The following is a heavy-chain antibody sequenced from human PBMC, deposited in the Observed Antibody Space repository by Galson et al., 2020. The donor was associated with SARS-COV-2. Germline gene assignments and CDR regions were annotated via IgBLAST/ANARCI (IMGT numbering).Heavy chain of an antibody. CDR3: ARSFNLDTLDT. J-gene: IGHJ3*01. V-gene: IGHV3-49*04. CDR1: GFTFGDYS. Sequence: GESLKISCTTSGFTFGDYSMTRVRQAPGKGPEWVAFIKSTTFGGTKDYGASVKGRFSISRDDSKSIAYLQMNSLKSEDTAVYYCARSFNLDTLDTWGQGTMVIVSS. CDR2: IKSTTFGGTK. D-gene: IGHD1-1*01.